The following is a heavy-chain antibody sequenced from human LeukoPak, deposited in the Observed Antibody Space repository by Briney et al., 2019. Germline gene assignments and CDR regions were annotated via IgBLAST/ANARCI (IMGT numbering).Heavy chain of an antibody. J-gene: IGHJ4*02. D-gene: IGHD3-16*02. CDR2: ISSTSSSYI. V-gene: IGHV3-21*01. CDR3: ARVNRDYVWGSYRHLDY. CDR1: GFTFSSYG. Sequence: PGGSLRLSCAASGFTFSSYGMNWVRQGPGKGLEWVSSISSTSSSYIYYADSVKGRFTISRDNAKNSLYLQMNSLRAEDTAVYYCARVNRDYVWGSYRHLDYWGQGTLVTVSS.